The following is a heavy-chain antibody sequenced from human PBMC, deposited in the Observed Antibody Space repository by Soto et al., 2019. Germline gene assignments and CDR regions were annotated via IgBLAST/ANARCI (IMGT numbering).Heavy chain of an antibody. CDR1: AFSLSTNGVG. J-gene: IGHJ4*02. CDR2: IYWNEDK. Sequence: GPTLVNPTQTITLTCTFSAFSLSTNGVGVGWIRQPPGKPLEWLAVIYWNEDKRYSRSLKSRLSITKDTSKNQVVLTMTTMDPVDTATYYCVHTVMVHTITGGHYFDYWGPGMLVTVSS. CDR3: VHTVMVHTITGGHYFDY. V-gene: IGHV2-5*01. D-gene: IGHD2-8*01.